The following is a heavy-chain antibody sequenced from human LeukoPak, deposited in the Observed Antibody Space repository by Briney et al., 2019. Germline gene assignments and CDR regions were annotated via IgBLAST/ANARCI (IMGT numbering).Heavy chain of an antibody. Sequence: GGSLRLSCAASGFTFSSYAMHWVRQAPGKGLEWVAVISYDGSNKYCADSVKGRFTISRDNSKNTLYLQMNSLRAEDTAVYYCAGQVGELPENYYYYGMDVWGQGTTVTVSS. V-gene: IGHV3-30-3*01. CDR2: ISYDGSNK. D-gene: IGHD3-10*01. CDR1: GFTFSSYA. CDR3: AGQVGELPENYYYYGMDV. J-gene: IGHJ6*02.